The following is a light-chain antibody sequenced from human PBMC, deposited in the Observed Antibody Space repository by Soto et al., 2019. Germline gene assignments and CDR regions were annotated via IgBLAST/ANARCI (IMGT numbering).Light chain of an antibody. CDR1: QYISSW. V-gene: IGKV1-5*03. CDR2: KAS. J-gene: IGKJ1*01. Sequence: DIQMTQSPSTLSASVGDRVTITCRASQYISSWLAWYQQKPGKAPKLLIYKASSLESGVPSRFSGSGSGTEFTLTISSLQPDDFATYYSHQYNSQRTFGQGTKVEIK. CDR3: HQYNSQRT.